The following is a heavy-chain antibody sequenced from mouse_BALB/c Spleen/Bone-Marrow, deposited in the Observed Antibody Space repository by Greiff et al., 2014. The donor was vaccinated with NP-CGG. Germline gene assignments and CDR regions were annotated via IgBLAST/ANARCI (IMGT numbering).Heavy chain of an antibody. CDR2: IDPASGNT. CDR3: ARYGNYCYAMDY. CDR1: GFNIKDTY. J-gene: IGHJ4*01. V-gene: IGHV14-3*02. Sequence: EVQLQQSGAELVKPGASVKLSCTASGFNIKDTYMHWVKQRPEQGLEWIGRIDPASGNTKYDPKFQGKATITADTSSNTAYLQLSSLTSEDTAVYYCARYGNYCYAMDYWGQGTSVTVSS. D-gene: IGHD2-1*01.